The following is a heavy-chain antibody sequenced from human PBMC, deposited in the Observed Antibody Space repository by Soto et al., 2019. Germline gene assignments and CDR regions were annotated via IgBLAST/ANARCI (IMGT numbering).Heavy chain of an antibody. V-gene: IGHV1-18*01. D-gene: IGHD2-21*01. Sequence: GDSKASSDMWWVHQSNGQGLEWMGWISTYNGNTNYAQKFRGRVTMTTDTSTSTVYMDLGILTSDDTAVYYCARDQSLARQVAPDYWGQGTLVTVSS. J-gene: IGHJ4*02. CDR2: ISTYNGNT. CDR3: ARDQSLARQVAPDY. CDR1: GDSKASSD.